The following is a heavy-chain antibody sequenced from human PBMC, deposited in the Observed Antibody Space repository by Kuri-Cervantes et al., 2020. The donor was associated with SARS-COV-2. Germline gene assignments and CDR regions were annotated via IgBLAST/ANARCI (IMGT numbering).Heavy chain of an antibody. CDR1: GVSVGSSRYY. D-gene: IGHD3-22*01. CDR2: IYYSGST. Sequence: SETLSLTCTVSGVSVGSSRYYWGWIRQPPGKGLEWLGTIYYSGSTYYNPSLKSRVTISVDTSWNQFYLKLSSVTASDTAVYYCATSYYYDSSGYYGWFDPWGQGVLVTVSS. V-gene: IGHV4-39*01. J-gene: IGHJ5*02. CDR3: ATSYYYDSSGYYGWFDP.